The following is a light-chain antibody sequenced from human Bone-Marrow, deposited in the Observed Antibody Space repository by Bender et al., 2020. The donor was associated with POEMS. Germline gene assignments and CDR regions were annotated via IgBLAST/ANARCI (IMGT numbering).Light chain of an antibody. CDR2: DVS. J-gene: IGLJ2*01. V-gene: IGLV2-14*03. CDR1: SSDVGGYNL. CDR3: SSFTTSSSVV. Sequence: QSALTQPASVSGSPGQSITISCTGTSSDVGGYNLVSWYQQHPGKAPKLMIHDVSNRPSGVSDRFSASKSGNTASLTISGLQAEDEAEYYCSSFTTSSSVVFGGGTQLTVI.